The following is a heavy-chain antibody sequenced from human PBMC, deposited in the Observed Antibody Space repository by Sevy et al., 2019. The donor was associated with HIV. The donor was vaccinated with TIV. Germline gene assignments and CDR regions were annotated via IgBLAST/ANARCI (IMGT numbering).Heavy chain of an antibody. CDR1: GFTFGDYA. J-gene: IGHJ4*02. CDR3: TRGYYYDSSGYSDY. D-gene: IGHD3-22*01. CDR2: IRSKHYGGAT. Sequence: GGSPRLSCTGSGFTFGDYAMSWFRQAPGMGLEWVGFIRSKHYGGATEYAASVKGRFTISRDDSKSIADLQMNSLKTEDTAVYYCTRGYYYDSSGYSDYWGQGTLVTVSS. V-gene: IGHV3-49*03.